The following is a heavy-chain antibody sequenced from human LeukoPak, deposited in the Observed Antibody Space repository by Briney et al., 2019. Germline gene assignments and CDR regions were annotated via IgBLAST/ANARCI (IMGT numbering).Heavy chain of an antibody. Sequence: PGGSLRLSCAASGFTFSSYSMNWVRQAPGKGLGWVSYISSTSSYIYYADSVKGRFTISRDNAKNSLYLQMNSLRAEDTALYYCARIRDIVQGGEYFGYWGQGTLVTVSS. CDR2: ISSTSSYI. V-gene: IGHV3-21*05. D-gene: IGHD5-12*01. CDR3: ARIRDIVQGGEYFGY. J-gene: IGHJ4*02. CDR1: GFTFSSYS.